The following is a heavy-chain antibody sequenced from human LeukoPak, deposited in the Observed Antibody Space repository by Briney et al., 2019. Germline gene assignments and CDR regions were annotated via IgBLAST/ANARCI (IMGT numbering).Heavy chain of an antibody. V-gene: IGHV3-21*01. CDR1: GFTFRSYS. CDR2: ISPSGDST. Sequence: GGSLRLSYAASGFTFRSYSMNWVRLAPGKGLEWVSSISPSGDSTWNADSVRGRFTISRDNAKNSLSLQMDSLRADDTALYFCARDFVGESGAAGYWGQGTLVTVSS. D-gene: IGHD2-8*02. CDR3: ARDFVGESGAAGY. J-gene: IGHJ4*02.